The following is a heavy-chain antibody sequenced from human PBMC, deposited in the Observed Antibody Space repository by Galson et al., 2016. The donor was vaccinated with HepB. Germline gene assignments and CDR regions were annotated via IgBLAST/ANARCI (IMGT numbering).Heavy chain of an antibody. CDR1: GFTFSNYG. D-gene: IGHD1-26*01. J-gene: IGHJ6*04. CDR2: ISRSGDST. CDR3: VQGSTAPAV. V-gene: IGHV3-23*01. Sequence: LRLSCAASGFTFSNYGMTWVRQAPGKGLEVVSSISRSGDSTDYADSVKGRFTISRDNSKNTLSLQMNSLTADDTATYYCVQGSTAPAVWGKGTTVTVSS.